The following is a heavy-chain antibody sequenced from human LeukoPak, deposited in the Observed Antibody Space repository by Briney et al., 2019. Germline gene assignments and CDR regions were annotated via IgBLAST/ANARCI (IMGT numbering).Heavy chain of an antibody. J-gene: IGHJ4*02. CDR2: IWYDGINK. D-gene: IGHD2-2*01. V-gene: IGHV3-33*01. Sequence: PGRSLRLSCAASGFTFSSYGMHWVRQAPGKGGLEWVAVIWYDGINKYYADSVKGRFTLSRDNSKNTLFLQMNSLRAEDTAVYFCARGYCTSTSCPWSFDYWGQGTLVTVSS. CDR1: GFTFSSYG. CDR3: ARGYCTSTSCPWSFDY.